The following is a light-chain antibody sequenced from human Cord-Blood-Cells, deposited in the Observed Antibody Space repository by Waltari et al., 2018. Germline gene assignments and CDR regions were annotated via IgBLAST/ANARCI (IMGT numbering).Light chain of an antibody. CDR3: CSYAGSYTWV. CDR2: DVS. V-gene: IGLV2-11*01. J-gene: IGLJ3*02. Sequence: QSALTQPRSVSGSPGQSVTISCTGTSSDVGGYNYVSWYPQPPGKAPKLKIYDVSKRPSGVPDRVSGSKSGNTASLTISGLQAEDEADYYCCSYAGSYTWVFGGGTKLTVL. CDR1: SSDVGGYNY.